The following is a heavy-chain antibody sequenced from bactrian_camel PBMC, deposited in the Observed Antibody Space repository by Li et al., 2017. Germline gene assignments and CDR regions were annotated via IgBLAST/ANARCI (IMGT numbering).Heavy chain of an antibody. CDR2: IDSDGSP. D-gene: IGHD7*01. Sequence: HVQLVESGGGSVQAGGSLRLSCAASGYTYSSYCMGWFRQYPGREREGVVVIDSDGSPRYADSAKGRFTISYDNAKNTLYLQMINLKPDDTAKYYCAADEGTLDCSGTRGACYIGGKDEYGHWGQGTQVTVS. CDR1: GYTYSSYC. J-gene: IGHJ4*01. CDR3: AADEGTLDCSGTRGACYIGGKDEYGH. V-gene: IGHV3S53*01.